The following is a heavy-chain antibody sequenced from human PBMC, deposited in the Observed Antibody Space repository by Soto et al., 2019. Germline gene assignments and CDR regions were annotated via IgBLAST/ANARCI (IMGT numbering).Heavy chain of an antibody. CDR3: ASSPAAAGSYCMDV. J-gene: IGHJ6*02. CDR2: IWYDGSNK. Sequence: GGSLRLSCAASGFTFSSYGMHWVRQAPGKGLEWVAVIWYDGSNKYYADSVKGPFTISRDKSNITLYLQMNTLRAEYTSVYYFASSPAAAGSYCMDVWGQGTTVTVSS. CDR1: GFTFSSYG. D-gene: IGHD6-13*01. V-gene: IGHV3-33*01.